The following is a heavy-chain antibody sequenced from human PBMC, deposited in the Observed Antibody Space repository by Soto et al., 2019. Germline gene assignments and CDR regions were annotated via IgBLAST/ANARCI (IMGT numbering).Heavy chain of an antibody. CDR1: GFIFSNYV. J-gene: IGHJ4*02. V-gene: IGHV3-23*04. Sequence: EVQLVDSGGGLVQPGGSLRLSCAASGFIFSNYVMSWVRQAPGRGLGWVSSIIDSVGTSYYADSVKGRFTFSRDNSKNTLYLQMNSLRAEDTAIYYCAKRPRALLTFDYWGQGTLVTVSS. CDR2: IIDSVGTS. CDR3: AKRPRALLTFDY. D-gene: IGHD1-26*01.